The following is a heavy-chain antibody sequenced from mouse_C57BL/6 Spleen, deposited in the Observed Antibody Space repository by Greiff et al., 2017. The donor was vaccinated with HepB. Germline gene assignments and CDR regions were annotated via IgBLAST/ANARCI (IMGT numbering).Heavy chain of an antibody. J-gene: IGHJ3*01. V-gene: IGHV3-6*01. Sequence: DVQLQESGPGLVKPSQSLSLTCSVTGYSITSGYYWNWIRQFPGNKLEWMGYISYDGSNNYNPSLKNRISITRDTSKNQSFLKLNSVTTEDTATYYCARVYDYDGFAYWGQGTLVTVSA. CDR3: ARVYDYDGFAY. CDR2: ISYDGSN. CDR1: GYSITSGYY. D-gene: IGHD2-4*01.